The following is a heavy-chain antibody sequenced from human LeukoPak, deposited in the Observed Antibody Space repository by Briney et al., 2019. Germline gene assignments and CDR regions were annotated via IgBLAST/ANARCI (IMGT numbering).Heavy chain of an antibody. CDR1: GLNFRNYG. V-gene: IGHV3-33*01. Sequence: GRSLRLSCAASGLNFRNYGMHWVRQAPGKGLEWVAVIWYDGSNQYYVDSVRGRFTISRDNSKNTVYLQMNNLRAEDTALYYCARESGYNPEPVAFDIWGQGTTVTVSS. CDR3: ARESGYNPEPVAFDI. CDR2: IWYDGSNQ. D-gene: IGHD5-24*01. J-gene: IGHJ3*02.